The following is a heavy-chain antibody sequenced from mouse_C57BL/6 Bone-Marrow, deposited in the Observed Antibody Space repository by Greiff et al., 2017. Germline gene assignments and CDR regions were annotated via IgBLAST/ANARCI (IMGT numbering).Heavy chain of an antibody. D-gene: IGHD1-1*01. Sequence: QVQLQQSGAELVTPGASVKISCKASGYAFSSYWMNWVKQRPGKGLEWIGQIYPGDGDTNYNGKFKGKATLTADKSSSTAYMQLSSLTSEDSAVYFCARRGYYGSSYAWFAYWGQGTLVTVSA. J-gene: IGHJ3*01. CDR2: IYPGDGDT. CDR1: GYAFSSYW. CDR3: ARRGYYGSSYAWFAY. V-gene: IGHV1-80*01.